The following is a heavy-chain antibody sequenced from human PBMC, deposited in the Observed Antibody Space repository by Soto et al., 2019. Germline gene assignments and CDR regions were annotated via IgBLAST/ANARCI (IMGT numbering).Heavy chain of an antibody. V-gene: IGHV1-46*01. Sequence: ASVKVSCKASGYTFTSCYMHWVRQAPGQGLEWMGIINPSGGSTSYAQKFQGRVTMTRDTSTSTVYMELSSLRSEDTAVYYCAREPAAAAGPLDAFDIWGQGTMVTV. CDR2: INPSGGST. J-gene: IGHJ3*02. CDR3: AREPAAAAGPLDAFDI. CDR1: GYTFTSCY. D-gene: IGHD6-13*01.